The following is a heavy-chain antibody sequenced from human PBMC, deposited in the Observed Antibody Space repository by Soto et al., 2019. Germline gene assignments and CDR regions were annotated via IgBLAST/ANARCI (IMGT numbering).Heavy chain of an antibody. V-gene: IGHV1-69*01. Sequence: QVQLVQSGAEEKRPGSSVKVSCKAAGLTFRTHESSWVRQAPGQGLEWLGGITPIFGVVKYAPKFQDRVTLAAAESTSSAYMEFSSLSPDDSEIYCCAREQYSIGAGTSYVTGSDFWGHGSLVTVCS. J-gene: IGHJ4*01. D-gene: IGHD6-19*01. CDR3: AREQYSIGAGTSYVTGSDF. CDR2: ITPIFGVV. CDR1: GLTFRTHE.